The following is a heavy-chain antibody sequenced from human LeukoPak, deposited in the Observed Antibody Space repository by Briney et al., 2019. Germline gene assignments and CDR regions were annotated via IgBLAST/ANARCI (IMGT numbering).Heavy chain of an antibody. CDR2: IFYAGST. CDR1: VYSISSNHC. Sequence: SDTLSLTCAVSVYSISSNHCWGWIRQPPGKGLEWIGYIFYAGSTYYNPSLKSRVTMSVDTSKNQFSLRLSSVTAVDTAVYYCARIGPILGAAWVDYWGQGTLVSVSS. CDR3: ARIGPILGAAWVDY. D-gene: IGHD3-3*02. V-gene: IGHV4-28*01. J-gene: IGHJ4*02.